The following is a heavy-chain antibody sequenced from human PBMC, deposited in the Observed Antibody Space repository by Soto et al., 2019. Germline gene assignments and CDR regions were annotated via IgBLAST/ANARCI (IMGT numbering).Heavy chain of an antibody. CDR2: ISAYNGNT. J-gene: IGHJ3*02. D-gene: IGHD3-3*01. Sequence: ASVKVSCKASGYTFTSYGISWVRQAPGQGLEWMGWISAYNGNTNYAQKLQGRVTMTTDTSTSTAYMELRSLRSDDTAVYCCARDLTIFGVVIGHDAFDIWGQGTMVTVSS. V-gene: IGHV1-18*01. CDR3: ARDLTIFGVVIGHDAFDI. CDR1: GYTFTSYG.